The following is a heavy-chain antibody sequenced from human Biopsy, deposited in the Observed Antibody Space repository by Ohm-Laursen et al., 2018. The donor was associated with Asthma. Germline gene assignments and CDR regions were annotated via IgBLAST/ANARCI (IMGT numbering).Heavy chain of an antibody. J-gene: IGHJ6*02. CDR1: GGTFSNFA. Sequence: SSVKVSCNAPGGTFSNFAISWVRQAPGQGLEWLGGIMTVFGTTNYAQKFQGRVTITADESTSTSYMEVTSLRSEDTAIYYCARCQVGYSSGWSLLLKKIYYSGMDVWGQGTAVTVSS. V-gene: IGHV1-69*01. D-gene: IGHD6-19*01. CDR2: IMTVFGTT. CDR3: ARCQVGYSSGWSLLLKKIYYSGMDV.